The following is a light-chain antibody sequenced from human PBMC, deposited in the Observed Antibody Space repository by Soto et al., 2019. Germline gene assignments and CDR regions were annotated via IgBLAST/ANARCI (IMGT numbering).Light chain of an antibody. CDR2: AAS. CDR1: QTISRN. J-gene: IGKJ1*01. CDR3: QQYGSSRRT. V-gene: IGKV3-20*01. Sequence: IVLTQSPATLSVSPGARATLSCRASQTISRNLAWYQQRPGQAPRLLIYAASTRATGVPARFSGSGSGTDFTLTISRLEPEDFAVYYCQQYGSSRRTFGQGTKVDIK.